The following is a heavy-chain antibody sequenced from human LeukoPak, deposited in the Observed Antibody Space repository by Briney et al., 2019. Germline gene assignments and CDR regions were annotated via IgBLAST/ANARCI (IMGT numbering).Heavy chain of an antibody. CDR1: GYSFTSYW. D-gene: IGHD3-22*01. Sequence: GESLKISCKGSGYSFTSYWIGWVRQMPGKGLEWMGMIYPGDSDTTYSPSFQGQVTISAAKSISTAYLQWSSLKASDTAMYNCARQNYDSSGYYYLDYWGQGTLVTVSS. CDR3: ARQNYDSSGYYYLDY. J-gene: IGHJ4*02. CDR2: IYPGDSDT. V-gene: IGHV5-51*01.